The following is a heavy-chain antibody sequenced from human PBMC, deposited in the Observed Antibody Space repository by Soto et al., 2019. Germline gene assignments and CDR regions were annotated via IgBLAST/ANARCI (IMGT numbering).Heavy chain of an antibody. D-gene: IGHD5-12*01. Sequence: QVQLQESGPGLVKPSETLSLTCTVSGGSINSYYWSWIRQSPGKGLEWIGYIYYSGATNYNPSLKRRVTXSVDTSKNQVSLELRSVTAADTAVYYCARDRYSAYVGTFDFWGQGTLVTVSS. CDR2: IYYSGAT. CDR1: GGSINSYY. CDR3: ARDRYSAYVGTFDF. V-gene: IGHV4-59*12. J-gene: IGHJ4*02.